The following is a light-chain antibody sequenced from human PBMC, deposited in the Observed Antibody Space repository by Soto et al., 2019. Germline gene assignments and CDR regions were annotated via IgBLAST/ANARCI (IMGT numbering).Light chain of an antibody. Sequence: QSALTQPASVSGSPGQSITISCSGSSTDVGGYNYVSWYQHLPDEAPKLLIYEVSNRPSGISTRFSGTKSGNTASLTISGLQAEDEAHYYCFSYTSGNTRVFGTATKVTVL. CDR3: FSYTSGNTRV. V-gene: IGLV2-14*01. CDR1: STDVGGYNY. J-gene: IGLJ1*01. CDR2: EVS.